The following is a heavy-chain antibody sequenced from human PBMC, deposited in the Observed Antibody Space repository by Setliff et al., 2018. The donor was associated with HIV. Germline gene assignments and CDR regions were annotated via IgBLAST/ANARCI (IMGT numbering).Heavy chain of an antibody. CDR1: GFTFSIYS. CDR2: MTSDTKTI. J-gene: IGHJ4*02. Sequence: GGSLRLSCAASGFTFSIYSMNWVHQAPGKGLEWISYMTSDTKTIYHADSVRGRFTISRDNAKYSVYMEMNNLRAEDSAVYYCARSVEGSFDYWGQGTRVTVSS. CDR3: ARSVEGSFDY. D-gene: IGHD3-3*01. V-gene: IGHV3-48*01.